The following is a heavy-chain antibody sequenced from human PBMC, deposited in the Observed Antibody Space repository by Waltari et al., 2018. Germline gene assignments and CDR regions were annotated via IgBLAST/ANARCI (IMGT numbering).Heavy chain of an antibody. Sequence: VRQTPGKGLWGMGSFHPEDGERIYAQNFQGRVTMTEDTSTDTGYMDLTSLTPEDTAIYYCATGVLKWFGEAVFAFDIWGQGTMVTVSS. V-gene: IGHV1-24*01. D-gene: IGHD3-10*01. CDR2: FHPEDGER. CDR3: ATGVLKWFGEAVFAFDI. J-gene: IGHJ3*02.